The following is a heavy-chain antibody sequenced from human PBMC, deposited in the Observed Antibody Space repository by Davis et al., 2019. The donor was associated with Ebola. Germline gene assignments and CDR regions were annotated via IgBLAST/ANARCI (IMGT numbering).Heavy chain of an antibody. CDR2: ISWDGRST. Sequence: GGSLRLSCAASGFTFTDYYMGWIRQAPGKGLEWVSLISWDGRSTAYADSVRDRFSISRDNSRNFLYLQMNGLRAEDTALYYCTAYDSTFRNYWGQGTLVTVSS. V-gene: IGHV3-43D*03. CDR1: GFTFTDYY. D-gene: IGHD3-22*01. CDR3: TAYDSTFRNY. J-gene: IGHJ4*02.